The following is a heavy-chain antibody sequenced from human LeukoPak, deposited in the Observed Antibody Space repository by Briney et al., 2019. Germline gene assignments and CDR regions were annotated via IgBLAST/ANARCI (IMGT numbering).Heavy chain of an antibody. J-gene: IGHJ3*02. CDR3: ARGPEGYDDDAFDI. D-gene: IGHD3-22*01. CDR1: GFTFSSYW. Sequence: GGSLRLSCAASGFTFSSYWMSWVRQAPGKGLEWVANIKQDGSEKYYVDSVKSRFTISRDNAKNSLYLQMNSLRAEDTAVYYCARGPEGYDDDAFDIWGQGTMVTVSS. V-gene: IGHV3-7*01. CDR2: IKQDGSEK.